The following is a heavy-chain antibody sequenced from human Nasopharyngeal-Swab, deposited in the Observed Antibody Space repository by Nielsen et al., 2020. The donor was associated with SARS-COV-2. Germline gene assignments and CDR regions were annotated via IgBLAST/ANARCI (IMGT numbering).Heavy chain of an antibody. CDR3: ARVLPFRITVTSGIDV. CDR2: INPTDGST. V-gene: IGHV1-46*01. CDR1: GYTFTSYY. J-gene: IGHJ6*02. D-gene: IGHD1-20*01. Sequence: ASVKVSCNASGYTFTSYYLHWVRQAPGQGLEWMGIINPTDGSTSYAQKSEGRLTMTRFTSTSTVYMELNSLRSEDTAVYYCARVLPFRITVTSGIDVWDQWTTVTVSS.